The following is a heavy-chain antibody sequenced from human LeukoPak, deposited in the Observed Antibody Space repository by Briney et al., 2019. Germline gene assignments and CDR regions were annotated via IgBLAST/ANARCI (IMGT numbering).Heavy chain of an antibody. V-gene: IGHV1-2*02. D-gene: IGHD3-3*01. CDR1: GYTFTGYY. CDR3: ARSITIFGVVTPTHYFDY. J-gene: IGHJ4*02. CDR2: INPNSGGT. Sequence: ASVKVSCKASGYTFTGYYMHWVRQAPGQGLEWMGWINPNSGGTNYAQKFQGRVTMTRDTSISTAYMELSRLRSDDTAVYYCARSITIFGVVTPTHYFDYRGQGTLVTVSS.